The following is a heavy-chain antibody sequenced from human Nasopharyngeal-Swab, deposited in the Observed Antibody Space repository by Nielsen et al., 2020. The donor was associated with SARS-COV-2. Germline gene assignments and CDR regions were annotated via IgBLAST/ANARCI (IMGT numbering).Heavy chain of an antibody. V-gene: IGHV3-21*01. CDR3: ARGDRRDY. J-gene: IGHJ4*02. Sequence: GESLKISCAAYGFAFSAYTMNWVRQAPGKGLEWVSSISGSGSSRYYAASLKGRFTISRDNAQNSLFLQINSLTAEDTAFYFCARGDRRDYWGLGTLVTVSS. CDR1: GFAFSAYT. CDR2: ISGSGSSR.